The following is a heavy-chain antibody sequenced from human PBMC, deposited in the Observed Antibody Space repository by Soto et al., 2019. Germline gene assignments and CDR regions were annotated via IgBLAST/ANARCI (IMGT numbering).Heavy chain of an antibody. CDR2: IITMPGVI. V-gene: IGHV3-21*02. J-gene: IGHJ4*02. Sequence: EVQLVESGGGLVKPGGSLRLSCAASGFTFSSYSMNWVRQAPGKGLEWVSIITMPGVIDYAYSVKGRFTISRDNAKSSLYLQMNSLRAEDTAVYYCARDSREYNAYDDNWGQRTLVTVSS. CDR3: ARDSREYNAYDDN. CDR1: GFTFSSYS. D-gene: IGHD5-12*01.